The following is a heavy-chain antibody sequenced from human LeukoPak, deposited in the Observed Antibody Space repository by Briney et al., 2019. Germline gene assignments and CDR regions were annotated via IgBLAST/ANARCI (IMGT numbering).Heavy chain of an antibody. V-gene: IGHV4-4*07. CDR3: ARDSYGSGSYYPYYFDY. D-gene: IGHD3-10*01. J-gene: IGHJ4*02. CDR1: GGSISSYY. CDR2: IYSSGNT. Sequence: SETLSLTCTVSGGSISSYYWSWIRQPAGEGLEWIGRIYSSGNTNYNPSLKSRVTISVDKSRNQFSLKLTSVTAADTAVYYCARDSYGSGSYYPYYFDYWGQGTLVTVSS.